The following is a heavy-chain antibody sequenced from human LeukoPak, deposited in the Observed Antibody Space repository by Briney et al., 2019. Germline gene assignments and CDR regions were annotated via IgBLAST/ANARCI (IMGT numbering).Heavy chain of an antibody. J-gene: IGHJ6*02. CDR3: ARGYSSGWYYYGMDV. D-gene: IGHD6-19*01. V-gene: IGHV1-46*01. CDR1: GYTFTSYY. Sequence: ASVKVSCKASGYTFTSYYMHWVRQAPGQGLEWMGIINPSGGSTSYAQKFQGRVTMTRDTSTSTVYMELRSLRSDDTAVYYCARGYSSGWYYYGMDVWGQGTTVTVSS. CDR2: INPSGGST.